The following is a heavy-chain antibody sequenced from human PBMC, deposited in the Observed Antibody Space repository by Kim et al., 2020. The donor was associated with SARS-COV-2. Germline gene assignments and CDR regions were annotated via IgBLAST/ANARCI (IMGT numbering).Heavy chain of an antibody. CDR2: LYYGGNT. D-gene: IGHD2-15*01. Sequence: SETLSLTCTVSGGPIISNSYYWAWIRQPPGRGLEWIASLYYGGNTYYNPSLKSRVTTSVDTSENQFSLNLNSVTAADTAVYYCARRPAECSDGSCYSAESFFDPRGQGTLVTVPS. V-gene: IGHV4-39*01. CDR1: GGPIISNSYY. CDR3: ARRPAECSDGSCYSAESFFDP. J-gene: IGHJ5*02.